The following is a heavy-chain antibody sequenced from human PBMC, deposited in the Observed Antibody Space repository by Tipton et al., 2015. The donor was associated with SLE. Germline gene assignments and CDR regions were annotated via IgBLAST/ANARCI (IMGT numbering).Heavy chain of an antibody. CDR1: GGSISSYY. D-gene: IGHD2-15*01. CDR3: AREGAGWFFD. CDR2: IYYSGST. J-gene: IGHJ4*02. V-gene: IGHV4-59*01. Sequence: TLSLTCTVSGGSISSYYWSWIRQPPGKGLEWIGYIYYSGSTNYNPSLKSRVTISVDTSKNQFSLKLSSVTAADTAVYYCAREGAGWFFDWGQGTLVTVSS.